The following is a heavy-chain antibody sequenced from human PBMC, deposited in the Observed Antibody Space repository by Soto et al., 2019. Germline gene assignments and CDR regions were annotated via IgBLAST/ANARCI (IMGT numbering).Heavy chain of an antibody. V-gene: IGHV4-59*01. CDR3: AGGAGSSGGYESDYYFDY. Sequence: QVQLQESGPGLVKPSETLSLTCSVSGGSISSYYWSWIRQPPGKGLEWIGYIYYSGSTNYNPSLNGAATMPFDNPQNQFSLKPGAVTAADTAVYYSAGGAGSSGGYESDYYFDYWGQGTLVTVSS. D-gene: IGHD6-19*01. CDR1: GGSISSYY. J-gene: IGHJ4*02. CDR2: IYYSGST.